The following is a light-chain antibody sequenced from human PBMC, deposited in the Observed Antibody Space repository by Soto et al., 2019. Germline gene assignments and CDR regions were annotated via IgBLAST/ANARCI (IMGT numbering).Light chain of an antibody. V-gene: IGKV3-20*01. CDR2: AAS. Sequence: EIVLTQSPGTLSLSPGEGAALSCRTSQSIGSSYLAWYQQKPGQAPRLLIYAASSRATGIPDRFSGSGSGTDFTLTISRLEPEDFAVYYRQLYGGSHMFSFGQGTKLEIK. J-gene: IGKJ2*01. CDR3: QLYGGSHMFS. CDR1: QSIGSSY.